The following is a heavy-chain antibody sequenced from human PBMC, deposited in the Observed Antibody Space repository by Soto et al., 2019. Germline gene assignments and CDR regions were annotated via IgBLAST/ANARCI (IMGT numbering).Heavy chain of an antibody. V-gene: IGHV4-59*08. CDR3: ARAPGSDYIWGSYRYNWFDP. J-gene: IGHJ5*02. Sequence: TSETLSLTCTVSGCSISSYYWSWIRQPPGKGLEWIGYIYYSGSTNYNPSLKSRVTISVDTSKNQFSLKLSSVTAAYTAVYYCARAPGSDYIWGSYRYNWFDPWGQGTLVTVSS. CDR1: GCSISSYY. D-gene: IGHD3-16*02. CDR2: IYYSGST.